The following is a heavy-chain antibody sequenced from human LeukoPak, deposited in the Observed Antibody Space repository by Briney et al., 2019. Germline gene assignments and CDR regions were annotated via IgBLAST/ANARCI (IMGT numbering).Heavy chain of an antibody. CDR1: GGSISSYY. D-gene: IGHD3-9*01. CDR2: IYYSGST. V-gene: IGHV4-59*08. J-gene: IGHJ6*02. Sequence: SETLSLTCTVSGGSISSYYWSWIRQPPGKGLGWIGYIYYSGSTNYNPSLKSRVTISVDTSKNQFSLKLSSVTAADTAVYYCARFLGDILTGEKRGYYYYGMDVWGQGTTVTVSS. CDR3: ARFLGDILTGEKRGYYYYGMDV.